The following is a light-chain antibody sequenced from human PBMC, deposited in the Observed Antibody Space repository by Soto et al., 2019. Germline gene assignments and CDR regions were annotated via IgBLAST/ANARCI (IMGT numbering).Light chain of an antibody. CDR3: EAWDDSLNGHVV. Sequence: QSVLTQPPSASGTPGQRVTISCSGSSSSIGSYSVNWYQQLPGTAPKVLIYTNNQRPSGVPDRFSGSKSGSSASLAISELQSEDEAHYYCEAWDDSLNGHVVFGGGTQLTVL. J-gene: IGLJ2*01. V-gene: IGLV1-44*01. CDR1: SSSIGSYS. CDR2: TNN.